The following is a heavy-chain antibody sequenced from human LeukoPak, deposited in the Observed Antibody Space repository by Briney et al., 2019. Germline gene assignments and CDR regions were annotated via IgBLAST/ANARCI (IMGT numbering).Heavy chain of an antibody. CDR1: GGSISSSSYY. Sequence: SETLSLTCTVSGGSISSSSYYWGWVRQPPGKGLEWIGTIYYGGNTYYNPSLKSRVTISVDTSKNEFSLKLSSVTAADTAVYYCARHVITMARGVIIDPWGQGTLVSVSS. D-gene: IGHD3-10*01. CDR2: IYYGGNT. J-gene: IGHJ5*02. V-gene: IGHV4-39*01. CDR3: ARHVITMARGVIIDP.